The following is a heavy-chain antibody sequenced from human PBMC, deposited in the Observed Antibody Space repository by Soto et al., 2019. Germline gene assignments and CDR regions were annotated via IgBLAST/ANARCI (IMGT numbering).Heavy chain of an antibody. J-gene: IGHJ4*02. CDR1: GGSISSYN. Sequence: QVQLQESGPGLVKPSETLSLTCTVSGGSISSYNWSWIRQSPGKGLEWIGYTSNSAPTIYNPSLKSRVTISADTSKIQFSLRLSSVTAADTAVYLCARQFRDVYNAVEYWGQGALGTVSS. V-gene: IGHV4-59*08. D-gene: IGHD1-1*01. CDR2: TSNSAPT. CDR3: ARQFRDVYNAVEY.